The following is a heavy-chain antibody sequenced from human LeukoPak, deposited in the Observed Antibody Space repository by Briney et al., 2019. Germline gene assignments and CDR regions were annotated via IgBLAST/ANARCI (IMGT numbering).Heavy chain of an antibody. V-gene: IGHV3-11*01. J-gene: IGHJ6*02. D-gene: IGHD3-10*01. Sequence: GGSLRLSCAASEFTLSDYQMNWIRQAPGKGLEWVSYISSSGTVIYYADSVKGRFTISRVNAKNSLYLQMNSLRAEDTAVYYCARGRYYYGSWYMDVWGQGTTVTVTS. CDR1: EFTLSDYQ. CDR2: ISSSGTVI. CDR3: ARGRYYYGSWYMDV.